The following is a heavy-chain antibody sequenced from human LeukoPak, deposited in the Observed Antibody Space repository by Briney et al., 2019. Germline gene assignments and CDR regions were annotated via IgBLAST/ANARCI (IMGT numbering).Heavy chain of an antibody. CDR2: ISSSSSTI. J-gene: IGHJ4*02. V-gene: IGHV3-48*01. CDR3: ARSSIAARLDY. CDR1: GFTFSSYW. Sequence: GGSLRLSCAAYGFTFSSYWMSWVRQAPGKGLEWVSYISSSSSTIYYADSVKGRFTISRDNAKNSLYLQMNSLRAEDTAVYYCARSSIAARLDYWGQGTLVTVSS. D-gene: IGHD6-6*01.